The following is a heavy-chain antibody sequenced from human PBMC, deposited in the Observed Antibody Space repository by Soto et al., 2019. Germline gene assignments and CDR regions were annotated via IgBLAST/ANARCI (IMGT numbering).Heavy chain of an antibody. CDR1: GFTFSSYS. CDR3: ARNYYFDSSGYHPYDY. D-gene: IGHD3-22*01. V-gene: IGHV3-48*02. J-gene: IGHJ4*02. CDR2: ISSSSSTI. Sequence: EVQLVESGGGLVQPGGSLRLSCAASGFTFSSYSMNWVRQAPGKGLEWLSYISSSSSTIYYADSVKGQFTISRDNAKNSLYLQMNSLRDEDTAIYYCARNYYFDSSGYHPYDYWGQGTLVTVSS.